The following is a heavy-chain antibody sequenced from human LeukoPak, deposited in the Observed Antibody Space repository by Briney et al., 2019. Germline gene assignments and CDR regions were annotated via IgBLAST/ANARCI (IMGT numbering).Heavy chain of an antibody. CDR1: GFTFSSYA. Sequence: PGGSLRLSCAASGFTFSSYAMSWVRQAPGQGLEWVSSISSSSSYIYYADSVKGRFTISRDNAKNSLYLQMNSLRAEDTAVYYCARVGSSSWYVEYWGQGTLVTVSS. CDR2: ISSSSSYI. J-gene: IGHJ4*02. CDR3: ARVGSSSWYVEY. V-gene: IGHV3-21*01. D-gene: IGHD6-13*01.